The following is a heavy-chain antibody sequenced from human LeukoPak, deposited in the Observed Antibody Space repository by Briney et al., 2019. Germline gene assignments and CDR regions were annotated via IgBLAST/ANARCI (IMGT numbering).Heavy chain of an antibody. CDR3: ARGLPLGRPAYGMDV. Sequence: SETLSLTCAVYGGSFSGYYWSWIRQPPGKGLEWIGEINHSGGTNYNPSLKSRVTISVDTSKNQFSLKLSSVTAADTAVYYCARGLPLGRPAYGMDVWGQGTTVTVSS. J-gene: IGHJ6*02. CDR2: INHSGGT. V-gene: IGHV4-34*01. D-gene: IGHD3-16*01. CDR1: GGSFSGYY.